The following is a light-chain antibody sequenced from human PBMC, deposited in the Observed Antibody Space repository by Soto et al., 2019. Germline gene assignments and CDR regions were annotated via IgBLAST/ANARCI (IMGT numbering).Light chain of an antibody. CDR1: QNIFSY. Sequence: DIQMTQSPSSLSASVGDRVTISCRASQNIFSYLNWYQQKQGKAPNLLIYAASNLQSGVPSRFSGSGSGTDLTITISRLEPEDCEMYYCQQYDRSPMTFGQGTKVDIK. CDR2: AAS. V-gene: IGKV1-39*01. CDR3: QQYDRSPMT. J-gene: IGKJ1*01.